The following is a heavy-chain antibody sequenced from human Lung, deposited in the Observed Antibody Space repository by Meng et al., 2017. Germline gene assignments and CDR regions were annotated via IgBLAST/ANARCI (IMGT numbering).Heavy chain of an antibody. CDR3: ARGPTTMAHDFDY. CDR2: INHSGST. CDR1: GGSFSDYY. J-gene: IGHJ4*02. V-gene: IGHV4-34*01. D-gene: IGHD4-11*01. Sequence: HGRLRQGGAGLFNPSDTLSLTCVVSGGSFSDYYWSWIRQPPGKGLEWIGEINHSGSTNYNPSLESRATISVDTSQNNLSLKLSSVTAADSAVYYCARGPTTMAHDFDYWGQGTLVTVSS.